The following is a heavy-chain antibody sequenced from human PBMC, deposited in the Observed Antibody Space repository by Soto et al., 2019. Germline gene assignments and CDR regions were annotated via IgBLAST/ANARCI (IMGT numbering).Heavy chain of an antibody. CDR1: GFTFSSYE. Sequence: EVQLVESGGGLVQPGGSLRLSCAASGFTFSSYEMNWVRQAPGKGLEWVSYISSSGSTIYYADSVKGRFTISRDNAKNSLYLKMNSLRAEDTAVYYCAREMVYAQGDYYYGMAVWGQGTTVTVSS. CDR3: AREMVYAQGDYYYGMAV. D-gene: IGHD2-8*01. V-gene: IGHV3-48*03. J-gene: IGHJ6*02. CDR2: ISSSGSTI.